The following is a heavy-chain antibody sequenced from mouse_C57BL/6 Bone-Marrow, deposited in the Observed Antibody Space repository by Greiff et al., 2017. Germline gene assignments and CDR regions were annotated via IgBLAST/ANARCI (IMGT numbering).Heavy chain of an antibody. CDR3: AGSSAVFYYFDD. CDR1: GYTFTTYP. V-gene: IGHV1-47*01. CDR2: FHPYNDDT. Sequence: QVQLQQSGAELVKPGASVKMSCTASGYTFTTYPIEWMKQNHGKSLEWIGNFHPYNDDTKYNEKFKGKATLTVETSSNTVYLELSRLTSDDSAVYYCAGSSAVFYYFDDWGTGTTVTVSS. D-gene: IGHD6-1*01. J-gene: IGHJ1*03.